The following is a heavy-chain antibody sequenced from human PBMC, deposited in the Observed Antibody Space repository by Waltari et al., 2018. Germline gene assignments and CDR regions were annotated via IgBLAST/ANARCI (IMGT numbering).Heavy chain of an antibody. D-gene: IGHD2-2*01. J-gene: IGHJ5*02. CDR3: ARGKDIVVVPAAPYNWFDP. CDR1: GGTFSSYA. V-gene: IGHV1-69*01. CDR2: IIPICGTA. Sequence: QVQLVQSGAEVKKPGSSVKVSCKASGGTFSSYAISWVRQAPGQGLEWMGGIIPICGTANYEQKFQCRVTITADESTSTAYMELSSLRAEDTAVYYCARGKDIVVVPAAPYNWFDPWGQGTLVTVSS.